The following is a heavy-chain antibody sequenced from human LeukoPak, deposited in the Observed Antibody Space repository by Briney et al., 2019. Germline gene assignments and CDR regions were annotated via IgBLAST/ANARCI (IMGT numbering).Heavy chain of an antibody. Sequence: GGSLRLSCAASGFTFSSYSMNWVRQAPGKGLEWVSYISSSSSTIYYADSVKGRFTISRDSSKRTLYLQMNSLRAEDTAMYYCARESWSDSVAFDIWGLGTMVIVSS. D-gene: IGHD3-3*01. J-gene: IGHJ3*02. CDR3: ARESWSDSVAFDI. CDR1: GFTFSSYS. V-gene: IGHV3-48*01. CDR2: ISSSSSTI.